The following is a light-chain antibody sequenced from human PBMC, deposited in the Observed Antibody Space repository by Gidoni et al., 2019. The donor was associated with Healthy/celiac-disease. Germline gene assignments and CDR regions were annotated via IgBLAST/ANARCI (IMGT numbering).Light chain of an antibody. J-gene: IGKJ4*01. Sequence: EIVMTQSPATRSVSPGERATLSCRASQSVSSNLAWYQQKPGQAPRLLISGASTRATGIPARFSGSGSGTEFTLTISSLQSEDFAVYYCQQYNNWPTLTFGGGTKVEIK. CDR1: QSVSSN. V-gene: IGKV3-15*01. CDR3: QQYNNWPTLT. CDR2: GAS.